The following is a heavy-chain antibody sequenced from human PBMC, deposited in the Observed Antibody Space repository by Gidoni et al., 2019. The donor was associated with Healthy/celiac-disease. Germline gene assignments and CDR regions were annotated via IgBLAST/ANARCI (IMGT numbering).Heavy chain of an antibody. D-gene: IGHD2-2*01. Sequence: QVQLVESGGGVVQPGRSLRLSCAASGFTFSSYGMHWVRQAPGKGLEWVAVISYDGSNKYYADSVKGRFTISRDNSKNTLYLQMNSLRAEDTAVYYCAKVRRYQLLWGYFDYWGQGTLVTVSS. V-gene: IGHV3-30*18. J-gene: IGHJ4*02. CDR1: GFTFSSYG. CDR3: AKVRRYQLLWGYFDY. CDR2: ISYDGSNK.